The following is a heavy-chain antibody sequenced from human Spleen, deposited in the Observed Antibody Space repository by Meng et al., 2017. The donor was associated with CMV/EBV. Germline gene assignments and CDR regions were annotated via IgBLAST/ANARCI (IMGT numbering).Heavy chain of an antibody. CDR1: GNSFTTSW. CDR2: IYPGDSDT. J-gene: IGHJ3*02. CDR3: ARHGDTMVSGRAFDI. V-gene: IGHV5-51*01. Sequence: GGSLRLSCKASGNSFTTSWIGWVRQMPGKGLEWMGRIYPGDSDTRYSPSFQGQVTISADKSITTAYLQWGSLKSSDTAMYYCARHGDTMVSGRAFDIWGQGTMVTVSS. D-gene: IGHD3-10*01.